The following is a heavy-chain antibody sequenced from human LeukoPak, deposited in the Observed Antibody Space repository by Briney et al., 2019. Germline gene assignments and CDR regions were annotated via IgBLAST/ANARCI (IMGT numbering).Heavy chain of an antibody. V-gene: IGHV1-69*04. J-gene: IGHJ3*02. Sequence: SVKVSCKASGYTFTSYAISWVRQAPGQGLEWMGRIIPILGIANYAQKFQGRVTITADKSTSTAYMELSSLRSEDTAVYYCARDSSGSDAFDIWGQGTMVTVSS. CDR2: IIPILGIA. CDR3: ARDSSGSDAFDI. D-gene: IGHD3-22*01. CDR1: GYTFTSYA.